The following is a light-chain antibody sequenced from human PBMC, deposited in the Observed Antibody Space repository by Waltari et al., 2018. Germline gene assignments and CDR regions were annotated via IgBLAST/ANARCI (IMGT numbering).Light chain of an antibody. CDR3: LQYNTYWT. J-gene: IGKJ1*01. V-gene: IGKV1-5*03. Sequence: DIQMTQSPSTLSASVGDRVPIPCRASQIITRWLAWYQQKPGKAPKLLIYKAFTLESGVPSRFSGSGSGTEFTLTISSLQPDDFATYYCLQYNTYWTFGQGTRVEIK. CDR2: KAF. CDR1: QIITRW.